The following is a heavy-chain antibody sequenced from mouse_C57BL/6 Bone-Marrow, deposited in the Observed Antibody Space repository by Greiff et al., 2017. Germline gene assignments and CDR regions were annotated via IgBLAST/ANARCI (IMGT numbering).Heavy chain of an antibody. D-gene: IGHD1-1*01. CDR1: GFTFKDYY. Sequence: DVHLVESGAELVKPGASVKLSCTASGFTFKDYYILWVKQRTEQGLEWIGRIDPEDGETKSAPKFQGKSTITADTSSSTLYLQLSSLTSEDTAFYYCTRSVIYYCTNYWDQGTTLSVSA. CDR2: IDPEDGET. V-gene: IGHV14-2*01. CDR3: TRSVIYYCTNY. J-gene: IGHJ2*01.